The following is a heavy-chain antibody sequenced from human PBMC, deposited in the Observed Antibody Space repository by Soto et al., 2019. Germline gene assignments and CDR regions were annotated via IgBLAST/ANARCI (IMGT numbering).Heavy chain of an antibody. CDR3: AGERWYHFDP. J-gene: IGHJ5*02. CDR2: ITSDGNAQ. Sequence: EVQLVESGGGLVQPGGSLRLSCAASGFNFRSDWMSWVRQAPGKWLEWVATITSDGNAQLYVDSVKGRFSISRDNARNSLFLQMDNLRADDTAVYYCAGERWYHFDPWGQGTLVTVSS. CDR1: GFNFRSDW. D-gene: IGHD1-20*01. V-gene: IGHV3-7*01.